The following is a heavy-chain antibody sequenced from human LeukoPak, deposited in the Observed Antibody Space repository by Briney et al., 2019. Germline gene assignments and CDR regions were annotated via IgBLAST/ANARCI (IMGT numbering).Heavy chain of an antibody. CDR1: GGSFSGYY. Sequence: SETLSLTCAVYGGSFSGYYWSWIRQPPGKGLEWIGEINHSGSTNYNPSLKSRVTVSVDTSNNHFSLKLSSVTAADTAVYYCARRLPMGAFDIWGQGTMVTVSS. CDR3: ARRLPMGAFDI. CDR2: INHSGST. J-gene: IGHJ3*02. D-gene: IGHD4-11*01. V-gene: IGHV4-34*01.